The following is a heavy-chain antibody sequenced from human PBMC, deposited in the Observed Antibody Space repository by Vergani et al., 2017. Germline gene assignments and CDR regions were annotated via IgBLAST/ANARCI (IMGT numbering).Heavy chain of an antibody. J-gene: IGHJ3*02. CDR2: ISYDGSNK. CDR1: GFTFSSYG. CDR3: AKDLRYSSSSKADAFDI. V-gene: IGHV3-30*18. D-gene: IGHD6-13*01. Sequence: VQLVESGGGVVQPGRSLRLSCAASGFTFSSYGMHWVRQAPGKGLEWVAVISYDGSNKYYADSVKGRFTISRDNSKNTLYLQMNSLRAEDTAVYYCAKDLRYSSSSKADAFDIWGQGTMVTVSS.